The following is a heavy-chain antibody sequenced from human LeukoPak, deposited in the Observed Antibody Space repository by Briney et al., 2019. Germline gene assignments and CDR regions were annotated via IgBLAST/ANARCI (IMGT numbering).Heavy chain of an antibody. J-gene: IGHJ4*02. CDR1: GFTFSSYG. CDR3: AKGWGGVNRNYFDF. CDR2: ISGSGASP. Sequence: GGSLRLSCAASGFTFSSYGMHWVRQAPGKGLEWVAAISGSGASPYYADSVKGRFIISRDNSKNTLYLQMNSLGVEDAAVYYCAKGWGGVNRNYFDFWGQGTLVTVSS. V-gene: IGHV3-23*01. D-gene: IGHD2-8*01.